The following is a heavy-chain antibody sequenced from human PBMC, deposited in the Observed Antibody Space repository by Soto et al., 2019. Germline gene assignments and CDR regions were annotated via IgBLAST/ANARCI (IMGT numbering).Heavy chain of an antibody. CDR1: GFTFSSYA. J-gene: IGHJ4*02. Sequence: GGSLRLSCAASGFTFSSYAMHWVRQAPGKGLEWVAVISYDGSNKYYADSVKGRFTISRDNSKNTLYLQMNSLRAEDTAVYYCAHALGGYLDYWGQGTLVTVSS. V-gene: IGHV3-30-3*01. CDR3: AHALGGYLDY. D-gene: IGHD3-22*01. CDR2: ISYDGSNK.